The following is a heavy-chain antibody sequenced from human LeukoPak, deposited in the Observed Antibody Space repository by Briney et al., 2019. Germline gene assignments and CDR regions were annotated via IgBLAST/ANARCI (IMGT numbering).Heavy chain of an antibody. Sequence: GESLKISCQASGYIFTSYWIRWGRQMPGKGLEWMGRIDPSDSYTNYTPSFQGHVTISGDKSISTAYLQWSSLKASDTGIYYCARDTEYCSGGSCYPGHWGQGTLVTVSS. J-gene: IGHJ4*02. D-gene: IGHD2-15*01. CDR2: IDPSDSYT. CDR1: GYIFTSYW. V-gene: IGHV5-10-1*01. CDR3: ARDTEYCSGGSCYPGH.